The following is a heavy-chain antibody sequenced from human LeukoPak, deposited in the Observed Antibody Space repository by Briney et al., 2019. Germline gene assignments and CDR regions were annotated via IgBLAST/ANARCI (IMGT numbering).Heavy chain of an antibody. D-gene: IGHD2-2*01. CDR1: GHTFTSSD. CDR2: IHPNSGNT. Sequence: ASANVYCKASGHTFTSSDNHRTQQATQQRLQSMTWIHPNSGNTGYAQKLQGRVTVTRNTSISTAYMELNSLRSQDTAVYYFARVLCSTRSYPHPYYYGMDVWGQGTTVTVS. V-gene: IGHV1-8*01. CDR3: ARVLCSTRSYPHPYYYGMDV. J-gene: IGHJ6*02.